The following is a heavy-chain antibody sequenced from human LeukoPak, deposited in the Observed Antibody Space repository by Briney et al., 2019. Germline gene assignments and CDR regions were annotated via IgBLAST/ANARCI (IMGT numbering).Heavy chain of an antibody. CDR1: GFTFSSYA. CDR2: ISYDGSNK. V-gene: IGHV3-30-3*01. CDR3: ARGAGSTRVYYYYYMDV. Sequence: VGSLRLSCAASGFTFSSYAMHWVRQAPGKGLEWVAVISYDGSNKYYADPVKGRFTISRDNSKNTLYLQMNSLRAEDTAVYYCARGAGSTRVYYYYYMDVWGKGTTVTVSS. D-gene: IGHD2-2*01. J-gene: IGHJ6*03.